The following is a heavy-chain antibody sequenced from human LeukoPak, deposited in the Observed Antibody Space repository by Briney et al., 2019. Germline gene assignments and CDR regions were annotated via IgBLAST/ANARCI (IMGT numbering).Heavy chain of an antibody. CDR3: AKGPGLAMGKGYFDY. V-gene: IGHV3-30-3*01. Sequence: PGGPLRLSCAASGFTFSNYAMHWVRQAPGKGLEWVAATSHNEYNKYYADSVNGRFTISRDNSKNTPYLEVNSLRADDTAVYYCAKGPGLAMGKGYFDYCGQGTLVTVSS. CDR1: GFTFSNYA. CDR2: TSHNEYNK. J-gene: IGHJ4*02. D-gene: IGHD6-19*01.